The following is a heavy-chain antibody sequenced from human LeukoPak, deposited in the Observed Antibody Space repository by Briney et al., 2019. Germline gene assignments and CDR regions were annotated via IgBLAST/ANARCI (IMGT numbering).Heavy chain of an antibody. CDR2: ISGYGTTT. J-gene: IGHJ4*02. CDR1: GFTFTTYA. D-gene: IGHD3-16*01. V-gene: IGHV3-23*01. CDR3: AKSVGATTLFGS. Sequence: PGGSLRLSCAASGFTFTTYAMSWVRQGPGKGLEWVSFISGYGTTTYYADSVKGRFTISRDRSSNTMFLQMDSLRVEDTAIYYCAKSVGATTLFGSWGQGTPVTVSS.